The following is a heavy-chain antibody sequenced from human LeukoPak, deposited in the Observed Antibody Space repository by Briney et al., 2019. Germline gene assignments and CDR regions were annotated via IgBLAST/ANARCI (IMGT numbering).Heavy chain of an antibody. V-gene: IGHV1-69*13. CDR3: ARDRSGGYCSSTSCYPFDY. Sequence: GASVKVSCKASGGTFSSYAISWVRQAPGQGLEWMGGIIPIFGTANYAQKFQGRVTITADESTSTAYMELSSLRSGDTAVYYCARDRSGGYCSSTSCYPFDYWGQGTLVTVSS. CDR1: GGTFSSYA. CDR2: IIPIFGTA. J-gene: IGHJ4*02. D-gene: IGHD2-2*01.